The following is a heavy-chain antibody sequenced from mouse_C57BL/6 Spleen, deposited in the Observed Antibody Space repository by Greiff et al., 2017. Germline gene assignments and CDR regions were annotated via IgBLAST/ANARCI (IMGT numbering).Heavy chain of an antibody. CDR3: ARGDSNYDYAMDY. CDR1: GYTFTTYP. J-gene: IGHJ4*01. CDR2: FHPYNDDT. Sequence: QVQLKHSGAELVKPGASVKMSCKASGYTFTTYPIEWMKQNHGKSLAWIGNFHPYNDDTKYNEKFKGKATLTVEKSSSTVYLELSRLTSDDSAVYYCARGDSNYDYAMDYWGQGTSGTVSS. V-gene: IGHV1-47*01. D-gene: IGHD2-5*01.